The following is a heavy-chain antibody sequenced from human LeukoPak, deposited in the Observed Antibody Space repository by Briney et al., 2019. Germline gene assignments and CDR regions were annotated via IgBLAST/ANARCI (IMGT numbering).Heavy chain of an antibody. J-gene: IGHJ4*02. CDR1: GFTFNNYN. Sequence: GGSLRLSCAASGFTFNNYNMNWVRQAPGKGLEWVSYISGSGSPIYYADSVRGRFTISRDNAKNSLYLQMNSLRAEDTAVYFCARGFRPVAMRNYFDYWGQGTLVTVSS. CDR3: ARGFRPVAMRNYFDY. D-gene: IGHD2-2*01. V-gene: IGHV3-48*04. CDR2: ISGSGSPI.